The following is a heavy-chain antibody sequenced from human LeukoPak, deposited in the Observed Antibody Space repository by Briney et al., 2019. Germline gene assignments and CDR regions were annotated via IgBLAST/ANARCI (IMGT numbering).Heavy chain of an antibody. CDR1: GGSISSYY. J-gene: IGHJ6*03. Sequence: PSETLSLTCTVSGGSISSYYWSWIRQPAGKGLEWIGRIYTSGSTNYNPSLKSRVTISVDKSKNQFSLKLSPVTAADTAVYYCARDRSGTIFGGNYMDVWGKGTTVTVSS. D-gene: IGHD3-3*01. CDR2: IYTSGST. V-gene: IGHV4-4*07. CDR3: ARDRSGTIFGGNYMDV.